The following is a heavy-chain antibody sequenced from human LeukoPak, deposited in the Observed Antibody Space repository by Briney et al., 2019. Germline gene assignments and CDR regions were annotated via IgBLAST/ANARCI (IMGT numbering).Heavy chain of an antibody. Sequence: GSAVKVSCKASGGTFSGYAISWVRQAPGQGLEWMGGIIPIFGTANYAQKFQGRVTITTDESTSTAYMELSSLRSEDTAVYYCARTYYYGSGSYYSSKSYYFDYWGQGTLVTVSS. CDR3: ARTYYYGSGSYYSSKSYYFDY. J-gene: IGHJ4*02. V-gene: IGHV1-69*05. D-gene: IGHD3-10*01. CDR2: IIPIFGTA. CDR1: GGTFSGYA.